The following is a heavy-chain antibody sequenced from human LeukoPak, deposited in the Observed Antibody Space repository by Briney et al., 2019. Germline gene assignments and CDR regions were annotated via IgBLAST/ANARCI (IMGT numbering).Heavy chain of an antibody. J-gene: IGHJ4*02. CDR1: GFTFSTYW. CDR2: IKQDGSEK. V-gene: IGHV3-7*01. Sequence: PGGSLRLSCAASGFTFSTYWMSWVRKAPGKGLEWVANIKQDGSEKYYVDSVKGRFTISRDNAKNSLFLQMNSLRAEDTAVYYCARALEVDHGDYGWTDYWGQGTLVTVSS. CDR3: ARALEVDHGDYGWTDY. D-gene: IGHD4-17*01.